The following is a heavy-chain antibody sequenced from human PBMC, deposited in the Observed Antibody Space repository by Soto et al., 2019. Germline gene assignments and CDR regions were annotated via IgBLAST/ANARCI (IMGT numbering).Heavy chain of an antibody. D-gene: IGHD6-13*01. V-gene: IGHV4-34*01. CDR3: ARIPLDVPAAKGGIAAAGSYYFDY. CDR1: GGSFSGYY. Sequence: SETLSLTCAVYGGSFSGYYWSWIRQPPGKGLEWIGEINHSGSTNYNPSLKSRVTISVDTSKNQFSLKLSSVTAADTAVYYCARIPLDVPAAKGGIAAAGSYYFDYWGLGTLVTVSS. CDR2: INHSGST. J-gene: IGHJ4*02.